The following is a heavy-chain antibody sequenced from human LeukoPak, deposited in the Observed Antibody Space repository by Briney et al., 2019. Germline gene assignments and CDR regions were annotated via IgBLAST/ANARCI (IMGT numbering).Heavy chain of an antibody. Sequence: SDTLAPTGAVRGGSISSRGCSWRWNRQPPGKGLEWIGYIYHSGSTYYNPSLKSRVTISVDRSKNQFSLKLSSVTAADTAVYYCARGYYGSSGYYGHYYYYGMDVWGQGTTVTVSS. CDR1: GGSISSRGCS. CDR3: ARGYYGSSGYYGHYYYYGMDV. J-gene: IGHJ6*02. D-gene: IGHD3-22*01. V-gene: IGHV4-30-2*01. CDR2: IYHSGST.